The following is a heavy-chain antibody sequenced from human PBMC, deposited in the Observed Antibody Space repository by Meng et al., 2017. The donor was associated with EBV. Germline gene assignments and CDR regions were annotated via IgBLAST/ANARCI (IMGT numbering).Heavy chain of an antibody. CDR1: GYTFTSYG. Sequence: QVQLVQSGAGVKKPGASVKVYCKASGYTFTSYGISWLRQAPGQGLEWMGWNSAYNGNTNYAQKLQGRVTMTTDTSTSTAYMELRSLRSDDTAVYYCARDGRLYDTPSPFDYWGQGTLVTVSS. J-gene: IGHJ4*02. CDR2: NSAYNGNT. V-gene: IGHV1-18*01. CDR3: ARDGRLYDTPSPFDY. D-gene: IGHD3-22*01.